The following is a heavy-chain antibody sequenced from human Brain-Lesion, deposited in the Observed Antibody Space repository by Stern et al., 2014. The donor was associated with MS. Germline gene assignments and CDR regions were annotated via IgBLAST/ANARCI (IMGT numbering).Heavy chain of an antibody. CDR3: AGEEDIRYCSGGSCTGNWFDP. CDR2: IYYSGNT. J-gene: IGHJ5*02. CDR1: GGSVSSTSYA. V-gene: IGHV4-39*02. Sequence: MQLVESGPGLVKPSETLSLTCTVAGGSVSSTSYAWAWIRQPPGKGLEWIGTIYYSGNTYYSPSLKGRLTISLDTSKNHFSLQLGLVTAADTAVYYCAGEEDIRYCSGGSCTGNWFDPWGQGTLVTVSS. D-gene: IGHD2-15*01.